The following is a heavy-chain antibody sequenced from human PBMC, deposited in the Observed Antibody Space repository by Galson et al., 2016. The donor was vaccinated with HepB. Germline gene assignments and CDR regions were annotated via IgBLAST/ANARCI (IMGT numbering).Heavy chain of an antibody. V-gene: IGHV3-23*01. D-gene: IGHD3-3*01. CDR3: AKGLGFLEWLFFDSYYYYGMDV. Sequence: SLRLSCAASGFTFSSYAMSWVRQAPGKGLEWVSAIRGSGGSTYCADSAKGRFPISRANSKNTLYPQMNSLRAEDTAVYYCAKGLGFLEWLFFDSYYYYGMDVWGQGTTVTVSS. J-gene: IGHJ6*02. CDR2: IRGSGGST. CDR1: GFTFSSYA.